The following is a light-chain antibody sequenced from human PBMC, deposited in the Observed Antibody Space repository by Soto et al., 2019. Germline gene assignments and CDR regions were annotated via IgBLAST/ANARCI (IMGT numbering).Light chain of an antibody. CDR1: QSVSNSY. CDR2: GAS. Sequence: EIVLTQSPGTLSLSPGERATLSCRASQSVSNSYVAWYQRKPGQPPRLLIYGASSRATDIPGRFSGSGSGTAFTLTITRLEPEDFAVYYCQQYRSSPPTFGQGTKGEI. CDR3: QQYRSSPPT. J-gene: IGKJ1*01. V-gene: IGKV3-20*01.